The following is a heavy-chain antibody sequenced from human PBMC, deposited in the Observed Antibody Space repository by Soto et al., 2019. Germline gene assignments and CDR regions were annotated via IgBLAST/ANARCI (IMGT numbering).Heavy chain of an antibody. CDR2: IYYTGRT. D-gene: IGHD1-26*01. CDR1: GVSVSSSSYY. CDR3: AGRRAGDYYFDY. V-gene: IGHV4-39*01. Sequence: QLQLQESGPGLVKPSETLSLTCSVSGVSVSSSSYYWGWVRQPPGKGLEWIGTIYYTGRTSYSPSLKSRVTISVDTSKTQFSLNLNSVTAADTAVYYCAGRRAGDYYFDYWGQGTPVTVSS. J-gene: IGHJ4*02.